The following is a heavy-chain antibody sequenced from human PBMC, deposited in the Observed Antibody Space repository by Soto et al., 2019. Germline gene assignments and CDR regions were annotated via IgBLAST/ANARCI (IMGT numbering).Heavy chain of an antibody. Sequence: QVQLVQSGAEVKKPGSSVKVSCKAPGGTFSSYAISWVRQAPGQGLEWMGGIIPIFGTANYAQKFQGRVTITADESTSTAYMELSSLRSEDTAVYYCARGRDEEGMITFGGVIVWGQGTLVTVSS. V-gene: IGHV1-69*01. CDR1: GGTFSSYA. CDR2: IIPIFGTA. D-gene: IGHD3-16*02. J-gene: IGHJ4*02. CDR3: ARGRDEEGMITFGGVIV.